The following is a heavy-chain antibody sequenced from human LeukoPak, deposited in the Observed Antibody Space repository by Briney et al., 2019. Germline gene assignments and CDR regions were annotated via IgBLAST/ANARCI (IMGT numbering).Heavy chain of an antibody. CDR3: ARDSSEAAAGNYYYYYMDV. CDR1: GFTFSSYW. Sequence: GGSLRLSCAASGFTFSSYWMSWVRQAPGKGLEWVANIKQDGSEKYYVDSVKGRFTISRDNAKNSLYLQMNSLRAEDTAVYYCARDSSEAAAGNYYYYYMDVWGKGTTVTVSS. D-gene: IGHD6-13*01. V-gene: IGHV3-7*01. CDR2: IKQDGSEK. J-gene: IGHJ6*03.